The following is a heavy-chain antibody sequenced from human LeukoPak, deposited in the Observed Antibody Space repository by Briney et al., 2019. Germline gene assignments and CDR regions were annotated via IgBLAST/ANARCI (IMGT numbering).Heavy chain of an antibody. V-gene: IGHV3-23*01. CDR2: ISTSGGST. CDR3: ARGSSQLAY. J-gene: IGHJ4*02. Sequence: GGSLRLSCAASGFTFNNYDMSWVRQAPGKGLEWVSSISTSGGSTYYADSVKGRFTISRDNSKSTLFLQMNSLRGDDTAVYYCARGSSQLAYWGQGTLVTASS. D-gene: IGHD3-16*01. CDR1: GFTFNNYD.